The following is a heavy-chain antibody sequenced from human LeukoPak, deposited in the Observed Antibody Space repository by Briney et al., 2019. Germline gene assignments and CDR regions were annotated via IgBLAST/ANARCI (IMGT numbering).Heavy chain of an antibody. CDR3: ASAATPLYYYGSGSPFYYYYYMDV. Sequence: GASVKVSCKASGGTFSSYAISWVRQAPGQGLEWMGGIIPIFGTANYAQKFQGRVTITADESTSTAYMELSSLRSEDTAVYYCASAATPLYYYGSGSPFYYYYYMDVWGKGTTVTISS. CDR2: IIPIFGTA. J-gene: IGHJ6*03. V-gene: IGHV1-69*13. D-gene: IGHD3-10*01. CDR1: GGTFSSYA.